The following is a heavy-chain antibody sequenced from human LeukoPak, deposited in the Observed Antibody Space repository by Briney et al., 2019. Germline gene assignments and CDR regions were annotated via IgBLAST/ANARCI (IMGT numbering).Heavy chain of an antibody. V-gene: IGHV4-30-2*05. CDR1: GFTFSSSA. Sequence: LRLSCAASGFTFSSSAMSWVRQAPGKGLEWIGYIYDSGSTYYNPSLKSRITISVDTSENRFSLKLSSVTATDTAVYYCARDCSGGSCYGAFDIWGQGTMVTVSS. CDR3: ARDCSGGSCYGAFDI. CDR2: IYDSGST. J-gene: IGHJ3*02. D-gene: IGHD2-15*01.